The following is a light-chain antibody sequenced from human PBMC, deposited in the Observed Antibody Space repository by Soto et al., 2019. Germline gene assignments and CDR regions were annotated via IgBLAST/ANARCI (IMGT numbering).Light chain of an antibody. CDR3: QQYNIRPLT. Sequence: EIVLTQSPATLSVSPGERATLSCRASQSVSSDLAWYQQRPGQAPRLLIYGASTRATAIPARFSGTGSGTEFTLTISSLQSEDVAVYYCQQYNIRPLTFGGGTKVETK. V-gene: IGKV3-15*01. J-gene: IGKJ4*01. CDR1: QSVSSD. CDR2: GAS.